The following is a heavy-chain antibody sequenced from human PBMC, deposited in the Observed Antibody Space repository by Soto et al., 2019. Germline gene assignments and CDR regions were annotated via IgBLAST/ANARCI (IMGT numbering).Heavy chain of an antibody. J-gene: IGHJ3*01. D-gene: IGHD3-16*02. Sequence: QVQLVQSGAEVKQPGSSVTVSCKASGGTFSSYAISWVRQAPVQGLEGMGGIVPSIGEAQYAEKIRARDQIIADACTSTAYMELSSLRTDDPAVYYCARGKPREIRLAGNIVVPTSDDCDRWDLGTMVTVSS. CDR2: IVPSIGEA. CDR3: ARGKPREIRLAGNIVVPTSDDCDR. V-gene: IGHV1-69*01. CDR1: GGTFSSYA.